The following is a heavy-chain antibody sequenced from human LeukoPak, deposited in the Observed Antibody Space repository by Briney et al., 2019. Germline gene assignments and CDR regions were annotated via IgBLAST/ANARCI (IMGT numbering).Heavy chain of an antibody. V-gene: IGHV4-59*08. CDR3: VRFSSSTWAFDL. Sequence: SETLSLTCTVSGGSISGYYWNWIRQSPGRGLQWVAYIYYSGATNYNPSLQSRVTLSLDSSNNWFSLKLNSVTAADTAVYYCVRFSSSTWAFDLWGQGTLVTVSS. D-gene: IGHD6-13*01. CDR2: IYYSGAT. CDR1: GGSISGYY. J-gene: IGHJ4*02.